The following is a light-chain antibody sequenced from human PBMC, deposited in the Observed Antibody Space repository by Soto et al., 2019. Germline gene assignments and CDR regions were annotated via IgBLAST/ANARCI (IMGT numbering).Light chain of an antibody. Sequence: EIVMTQSPATLSVYPGERATLSCRASHSVGSNLAWYQHKPDQAPRLQICGVSTGATGVPARLSGIGSGTEFTLNISSLQSEDFATYYCQQYNSWPRTFGQGTKVDI. CDR3: QQYNSWPRT. V-gene: IGKV3-15*01. CDR1: HSVGSN. J-gene: IGKJ1*01. CDR2: GVS.